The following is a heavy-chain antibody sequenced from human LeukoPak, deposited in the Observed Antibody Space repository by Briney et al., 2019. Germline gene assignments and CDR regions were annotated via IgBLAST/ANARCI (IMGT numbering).Heavy chain of an antibody. CDR3: ARYGDVFDY. CDR1: GGSISSSSYY. J-gene: IGHJ4*02. Sequence: PSETLSLTCTVSGGSISSSSYYWGWIRQPPGKGLEWIGTIYYSGSTYYNPSLKSRVTISVDTSKNQFSLKLSSVTAADTAVYYCARYGDVFDYWGQGTLVTVSS. CDR2: IYYSGST. V-gene: IGHV4-39*01. D-gene: IGHD4-17*01.